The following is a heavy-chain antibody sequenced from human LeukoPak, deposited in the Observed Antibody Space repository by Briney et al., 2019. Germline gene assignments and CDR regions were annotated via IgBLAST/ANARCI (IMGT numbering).Heavy chain of an antibody. V-gene: IGHV3-23*01. D-gene: IGHD5-18*01. CDR1: GFTFSNYA. J-gene: IGHJ4*02. CDR3: AGRITGYSSGYVF. CDR2: IRGSAHKI. Sequence: GGSLRLSCVGSGFTFSNYAMSWVRQAPGKGLDWVSVIRGSAHKIRYADSVRGRFTISRDNSENTVYLQMNNLRGEDTAIYYCAGRITGYSSGYVFWGQGTLVTVSS.